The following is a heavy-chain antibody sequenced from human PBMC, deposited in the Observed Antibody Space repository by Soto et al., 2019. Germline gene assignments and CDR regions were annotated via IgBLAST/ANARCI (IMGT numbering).Heavy chain of an antibody. D-gene: IGHD3-22*01. CDR2: IWYDGSNK. CDR1: GFTFSSYG. Sequence: GGSLRLSCAASGFTFSSYGMHWVRQAPGKGLEWVAVIWYDGSNKYYADSVKGRFTISRDNSKNTLYLQMNSLRAEDTAVYYCASHDSSGYPTPLDYWGQGTLVTVSS. CDR3: ASHDSSGYPTPLDY. V-gene: IGHV3-33*01. J-gene: IGHJ4*02.